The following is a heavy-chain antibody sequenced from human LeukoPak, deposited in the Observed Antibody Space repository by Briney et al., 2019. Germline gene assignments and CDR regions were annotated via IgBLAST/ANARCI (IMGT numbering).Heavy chain of an antibody. CDR1: GFTFSSYA. CDR2: ISYDGSNK. V-gene: IGHV3-30*01. Sequence: PGGSLRLSCAASGFTFSSYAMHWVRQAPGKGLEWVAVISYDGSNKYYADSVKGRFTISRDNSKNTLYLQMNSLRAEDTAVYYCARALIAARPSNYMDVWGKGTTVTVSS. J-gene: IGHJ6*03. D-gene: IGHD6-6*01. CDR3: ARALIAARPSNYMDV.